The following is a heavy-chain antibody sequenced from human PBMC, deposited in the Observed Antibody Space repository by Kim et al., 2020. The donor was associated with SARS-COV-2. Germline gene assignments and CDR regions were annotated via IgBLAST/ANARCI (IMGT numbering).Heavy chain of an antibody. Sequence: YDNPSIKSRVTRSGDTSKNQCSLKLRSVTAADTAVYYCARTRVVMRAFDIWGQGTMVTVSS. D-gene: IGHD3-3*01. J-gene: IGHJ3*02. CDR3: ARTRVVMRAFDI. V-gene: IGHV4-39*07.